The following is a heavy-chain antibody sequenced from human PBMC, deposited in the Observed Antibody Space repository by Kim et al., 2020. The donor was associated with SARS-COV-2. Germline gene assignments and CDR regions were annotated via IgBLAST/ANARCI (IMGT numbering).Heavy chain of an antibody. CDR1: GFTVSSNY. CDR3: ARPFHDDYGGNEGDY. J-gene: IGHJ4*02. Sequence: GGSLRLSCAASGFTVSSNYMSWVRQAPGKGLEWVSVIYSGGSTYYADSVKGRFTISRHNSKNTLYLQMNSLRAEDTAVYYCARPFHDDYGGNEGDYWGQGTLVTVSS. D-gene: IGHD4-17*01. CDR2: IYSGGST. V-gene: IGHV3-53*04.